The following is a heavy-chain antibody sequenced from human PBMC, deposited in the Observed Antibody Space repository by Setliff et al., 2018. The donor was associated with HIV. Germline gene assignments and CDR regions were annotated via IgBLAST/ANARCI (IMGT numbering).Heavy chain of an antibody. D-gene: IGHD2-15*01. V-gene: IGHV1-24*01. CDR3: ARDDVGYCSGGSCYHLFDTFDI. J-gene: IGHJ3*02. CDR2: FDLEDGET. CDR1: GYSVTELS. Sequence: ASVKVSCKVSGYSVTELSIHWVRQAPGKGLEWMGSFDLEDGETIYAQKFQGRVTMTEDTSTDTAYMELRSLRSDDTAVYYCARDDVGYCSGGSCYHLFDTFDIWGQGTGVTVSS.